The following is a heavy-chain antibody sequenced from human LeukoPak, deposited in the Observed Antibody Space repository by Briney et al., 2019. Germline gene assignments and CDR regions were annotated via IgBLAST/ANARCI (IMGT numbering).Heavy chain of an antibody. Sequence: GGSLRLSCAASGFTFSSYAMHWVRQAPGKGLEWVAVISYDGSNKYYADSVKGRFTISRDNSKNTLYLQMNSLRAEDTAVYYCARDGIEGLEDYWGQGTLVTVSS. CDR2: ISYDGSNK. V-gene: IGHV3-30-3*01. CDR3: ARDGIEGLEDY. D-gene: IGHD1-26*01. J-gene: IGHJ4*02. CDR1: GFTFSSYA.